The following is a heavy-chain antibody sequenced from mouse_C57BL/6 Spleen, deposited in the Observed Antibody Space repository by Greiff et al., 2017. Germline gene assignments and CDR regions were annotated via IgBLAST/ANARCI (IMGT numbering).Heavy chain of an antibody. CDR2: ISYDGSN. J-gene: IGHJ3*01. CDR1: GYSITSGYY. CDR3: ARGDGRSGAWFAY. V-gene: IGHV3-6*01. D-gene: IGHD1-1*01. Sequence: EVQLVESGPGLVKPSQSLSLTCSVTGYSITSGYYWNWIRQFPGNKLEWMGYISYDGSNNYNPSLKNRISITRDTSKNQFFLKLNSVTTEDTATYYGARGDGRSGAWFAYWGQGTLVTVSA.